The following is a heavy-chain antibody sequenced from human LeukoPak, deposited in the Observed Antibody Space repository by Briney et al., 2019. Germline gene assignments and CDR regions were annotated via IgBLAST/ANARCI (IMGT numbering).Heavy chain of an antibody. V-gene: IGHV1-69*04. D-gene: IGHD5-18*01. CDR1: GGTFSSSA. CDR3: AKDQGLTAPPPYGLDV. Sequence: SVKVSCKTSGGTFSSSAITWVRQAPGQGLEWMGRIIPVLNITTYAQKFQGRVTITADTTSSTVYMELGSLRSEETAVYYCAKDQGLTAPPPYGLDVWGQGTTVIVSS. CDR2: IIPVLNIT. J-gene: IGHJ6*02.